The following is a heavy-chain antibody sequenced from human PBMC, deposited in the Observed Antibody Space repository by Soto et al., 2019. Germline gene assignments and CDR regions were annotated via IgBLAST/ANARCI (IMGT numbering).Heavy chain of an antibody. CDR3: AREDDGGDRDYYGLDV. Sequence: SPTCTDPESVLYGDNLHLAGRRKTPRKGLEWIGYIYYSGSIFYNPSFKSRVTISVDTSKNQFSLQLSSVTAADTAVYFCAREDDGGDRDYYGLDVWGQGTTVTVSS. CDR1: ESVLYGDNLH. CDR2: IYYSGSI. V-gene: IGHV4-30-4*08. J-gene: IGHJ6*02. D-gene: IGHD2-21*02.